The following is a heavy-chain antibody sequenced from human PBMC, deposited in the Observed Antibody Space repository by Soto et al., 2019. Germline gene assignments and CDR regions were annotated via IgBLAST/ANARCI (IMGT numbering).Heavy chain of an antibody. D-gene: IGHD5-12*01. CDR2: IGARGSDT. Sequence: EVQLLESGRGLVQPGGSLRLSCAASGFTFNIYTMSWVRQAPGKGLEWVSGIGARGSDTYFPDSVKGRFTISRDNSMDMVYLQMNSLRAEDTAVYFCAKGGTYHIGDFDSWGQGTLVTVSS. CDR3: AKGGTYHIGDFDS. CDR1: GFTFNIYT. V-gene: IGHV3-23*01. J-gene: IGHJ4*02.